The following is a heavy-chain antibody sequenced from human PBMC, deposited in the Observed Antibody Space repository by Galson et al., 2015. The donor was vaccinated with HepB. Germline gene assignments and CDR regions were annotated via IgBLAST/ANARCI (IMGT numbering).Heavy chain of an antibody. Sequence: SVKVSCKASGGTFSSYAISWVRQAPGQGLEWMGGIIPIFGIANYAQKFQGRVTITADESTSTAYMELSSLRSEDTAVYYCARDFGSSSSPWFDPWGQGTLVTVSS. J-gene: IGHJ5*02. D-gene: IGHD6-6*01. CDR1: GGTFSSYA. CDR3: ARDFGSSSSPWFDP. V-gene: IGHV1-69*13. CDR2: IIPIFGIA.